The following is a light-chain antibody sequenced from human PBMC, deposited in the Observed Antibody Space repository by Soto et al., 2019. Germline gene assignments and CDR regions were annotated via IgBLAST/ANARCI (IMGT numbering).Light chain of an antibody. CDR2: GAS. Sequence: EIVLTQSPGTLSLSPGESATLSCRASQSVSSSYLAWYQQKPGQAPRLLIYGASSRATGIPDRFSGSGSGTDFTLTISRLEPEDFAVYYCKQYGSSLYTFGQGTKLEIK. V-gene: IGKV3-20*01. J-gene: IGKJ2*01. CDR3: KQYGSSLYT. CDR1: QSVSSSY.